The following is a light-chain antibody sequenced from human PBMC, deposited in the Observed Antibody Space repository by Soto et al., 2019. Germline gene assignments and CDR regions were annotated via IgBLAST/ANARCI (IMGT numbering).Light chain of an antibody. CDR3: SSYTSSSTLA. V-gene: IGLV2-14*01. J-gene: IGLJ3*02. Sequence: QSALTQPASVSGSPAQSITISCTGTSSDVGGYNYVSWYQQHPGKAPKLMIYEVNNRPSGVSNRFSGSKSGNTASLTISGLQAEDEADYYCSSYTSSSTLAFGGGTKLTVL. CDR2: EVN. CDR1: SSDVGGYNY.